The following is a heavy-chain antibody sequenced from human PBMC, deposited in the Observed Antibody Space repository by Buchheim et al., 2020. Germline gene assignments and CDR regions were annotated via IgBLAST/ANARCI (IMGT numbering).Heavy chain of an antibody. Sequence: QVQLVQSGAEVKKPGASVKVSCKASGYTFTSYYMYWVRQAPGQGLEWMGIINPSGGSTSSAQKFQGRVTMTRDTSTSTVYMALNSLRSEDTAVYYCARDRECTIFGVVGTSSYYYYYGMDVWGQGTT. V-gene: IGHV1-46*01. CDR3: ARDRECTIFGVVGTSSYYYYYGMDV. D-gene: IGHD3-3*01. J-gene: IGHJ6*02. CDR1: GYTFTSYY. CDR2: INPSGGST.